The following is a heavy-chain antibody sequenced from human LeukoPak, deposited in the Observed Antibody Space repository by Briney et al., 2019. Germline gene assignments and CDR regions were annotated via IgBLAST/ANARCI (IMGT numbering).Heavy chain of an antibody. D-gene: IGHD3-22*01. V-gene: IGHV3-23*01. Sequence: GGSLRLSCAASGFTFSIYAMSWVRQIPGKGVEWVSSITSSDVTSWYTHSVKRLFTISIDNSEITLYLQMNSLRADDTAIYYCVRDRPNYYDSTGHYYRRNGDHWGQGTLVTVSS. CDR2: ITSSDVTS. J-gene: IGHJ5*02. CDR3: VRDRPNYYDSTGHYYRRNGDH. CDR1: GFTFSIYA.